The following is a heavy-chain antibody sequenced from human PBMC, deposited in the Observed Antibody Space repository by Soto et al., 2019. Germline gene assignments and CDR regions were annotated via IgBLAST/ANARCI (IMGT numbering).Heavy chain of an antibody. D-gene: IGHD3-22*01. V-gene: IGHV1-69*13. J-gene: IGHJ3*02. CDR2: IIPIFGTA. Sequence: AAVKVSCKASGGTFSSYAISWVRQAPGQGLEWMGGIIPIFGTANYAQKFQGRVTITADESTSTAYMELSSLRSEDTAVYYCAGELVVVTHDAFDIWGQGTMVTVSS. CDR3: AGELVVVTHDAFDI. CDR1: GGTFSSYA.